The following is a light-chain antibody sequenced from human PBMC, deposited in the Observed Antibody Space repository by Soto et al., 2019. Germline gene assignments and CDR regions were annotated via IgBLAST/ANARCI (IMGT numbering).Light chain of an antibody. J-gene: IGLJ2*01. CDR3: CSYAGSYTLV. V-gene: IGLV2-11*01. CDR2: DVI. CDR1: SSDVGGYNY. Sequence: QSALTQPRSVSGSPGQSVTISCTGTSSDVGGYNYVSWYQQHPGKAPKLMIFDVIKRPSGVPDRFSGSKSGNPASLTISGLQAEDEADYYCCSYAGSYTLVFGGGTKLTLL.